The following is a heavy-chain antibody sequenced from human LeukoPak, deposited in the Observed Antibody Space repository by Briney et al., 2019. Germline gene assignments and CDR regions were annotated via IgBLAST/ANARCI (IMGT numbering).Heavy chain of an antibody. CDR1: GFTFSKNG. D-gene: IGHD4-23*01. Sequence: QSGGSLRLSCAASGFTFSKNGMHWVRQAPGKGLEWVAFIRHDGSDKWYAASVKGQFTTSRDNSKNTLFLQMNSLRVEDTAVYYCAKDIQWSFDYWGQGALVTVSS. V-gene: IGHV3-30*02. CDR2: IRHDGSDK. J-gene: IGHJ4*02. CDR3: AKDIQWSFDY.